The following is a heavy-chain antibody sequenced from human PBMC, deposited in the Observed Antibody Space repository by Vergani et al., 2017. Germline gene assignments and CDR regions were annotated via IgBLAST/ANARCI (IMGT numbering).Heavy chain of an antibody. CDR1: GGSISRYS. CDR3: ATHNYDFWSGYQNWFDP. V-gene: IGHV4-59*01. J-gene: IGHJ5*02. CDR2: IYYTGST. Sequence: QVQLQESGPGLVKPSETLSLTCTVSGGSISRYSWNWVRQPPGKGLEWIGYIYYTGSTNYNPSLKSRVTISVDTSKNQFSLRLRSVTAADTAVYYCATHNYDFWSGYQNWFDPWGQGTLVTVSS. D-gene: IGHD3-3*01.